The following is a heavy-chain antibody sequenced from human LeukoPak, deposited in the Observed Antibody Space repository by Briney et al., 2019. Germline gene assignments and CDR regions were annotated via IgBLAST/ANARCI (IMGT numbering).Heavy chain of an antibody. CDR1: GFTFDNYR. J-gene: IGHJ4*02. CDR3: TKRVKYGGTWDHFAD. V-gene: IGHV3-23*01. CDR2: VNADGGNT. Sequence: GGSLRLSCAASGFTFDNYRMSWVRQAPGKGLEWVSTVNADGGNTYYADSVKGRFTISRDNSKSTLILQMNSLRVQDTALYYCTKRVKYGGTWDHFADWGQGTLVTVSS. D-gene: IGHD1-26*01.